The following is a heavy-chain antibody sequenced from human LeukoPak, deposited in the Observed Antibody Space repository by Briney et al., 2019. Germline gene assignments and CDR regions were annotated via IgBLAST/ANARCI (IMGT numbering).Heavy chain of an antibody. CDR1: GGSFSGYY. CDR2: INHSGST. CDR3: ARRSGYSYGHMDV. J-gene: IGHJ6*03. Sequence: SETLSLTCAVYGGSFSGYYWSWIRQPPGKGLESIGEINHSGSTNYNPSLKSRVTISVDTSKNQFSLKLSSVTAADTAVYYCARRSGYSYGHMDVWGKGTTVTVSS. V-gene: IGHV4-34*01. D-gene: IGHD5-18*01.